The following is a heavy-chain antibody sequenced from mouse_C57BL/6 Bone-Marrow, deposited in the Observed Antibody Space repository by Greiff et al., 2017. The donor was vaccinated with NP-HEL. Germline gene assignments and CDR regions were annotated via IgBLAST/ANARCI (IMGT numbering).Heavy chain of an antibody. D-gene: IGHD1-1*01. V-gene: IGHV1-50*01. J-gene: IGHJ1*03. CDR2: IDPSDSYT. Sequence: VQLQQPGAELVKPGASVKLSCKASGYTFTSYWMQWVKQRPGQGLEWIGEIDPSDSYTNYNQKFKGKATLTVDTSSSTAYMQLSSLTSEDSAVYYCARRNYGSPSYWYFDVWGTGTTVTVSS. CDR3: ARRNYGSPSYWYFDV. CDR1: GYTFTSYW.